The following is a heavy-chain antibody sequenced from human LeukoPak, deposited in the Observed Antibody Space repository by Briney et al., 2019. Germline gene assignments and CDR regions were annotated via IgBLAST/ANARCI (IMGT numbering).Heavy chain of an antibody. CDR2: ISAYNGNT. Sequence: EASVNVSCKASGYTFTSYGISWVRQAPGQGLEWMGWISAYNGNTNYAQKLQGRVTMTTDTSTSTAYMELRSLRSDDTAVYYCVRVEGPDIVVVPAATDLDYWGQGTLVTVSS. CDR3: VRVEGPDIVVVPAATDLDY. J-gene: IGHJ4*02. CDR1: GYTFTSYG. V-gene: IGHV1-18*01. D-gene: IGHD2-2*01.